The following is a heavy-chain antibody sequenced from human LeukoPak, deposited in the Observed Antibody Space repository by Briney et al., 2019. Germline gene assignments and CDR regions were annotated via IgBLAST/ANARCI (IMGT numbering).Heavy chain of an antibody. CDR2: ISSSSSTI. CDR3: ARVLRYCSGGNCYSGGLGYMDV. CDR1: GFSFSSYS. Sequence: GGSLRLSCAASGFSFSSYSMNWVRQAPGKGLEWVSYISSSSSTIYYADSVKGRFTISRDNAKNSLFLQMNSLRAEDTAVYYCARVLRYCSGGNCYSGGLGYMDVWGKGTTVTISS. D-gene: IGHD2-15*01. V-gene: IGHV3-48*04. J-gene: IGHJ6*03.